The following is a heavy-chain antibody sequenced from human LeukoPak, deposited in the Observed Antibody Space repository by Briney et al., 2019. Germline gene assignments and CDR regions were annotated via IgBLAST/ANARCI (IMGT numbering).Heavy chain of an antibody. V-gene: IGHV3-48*03. Sequence: GSLRLSCAASGFSFSSYEMNWVRQAPGKGLEWISYITSSGATKYSADSVKGRFTIFRDNAKNSLYLQMTSLRVEDTAFYYCVRESRSDWYGGYFDSSGRGNLFTVSS. CDR2: ITSSGATK. J-gene: IGHJ4*01. CDR3: VRESRSDWYGGYFDS. D-gene: IGHD6-19*01. CDR1: GFSFSSYE.